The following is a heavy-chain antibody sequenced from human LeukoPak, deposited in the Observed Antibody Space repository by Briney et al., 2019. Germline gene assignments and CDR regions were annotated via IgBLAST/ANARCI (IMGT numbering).Heavy chain of an antibody. CDR2: IYYSGST. D-gene: IGHD2-15*01. J-gene: IGHJ4*02. Sequence: SQTLSLTCTVSGGSISSGGYYWSWIRQHPGKGLEWIGYIYYSGSTYYNPSLKSRVTISVDTSKNQFSLKLSSVTAADTAVYYCARDNCSGGSCYGLDYWGQGTLVTVSS. V-gene: IGHV4-31*03. CDR3: ARDNCSGGSCYGLDY. CDR1: GGSISSGGYY.